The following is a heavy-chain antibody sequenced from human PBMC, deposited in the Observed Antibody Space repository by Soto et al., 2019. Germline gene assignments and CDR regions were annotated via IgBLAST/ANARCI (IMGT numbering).Heavy chain of an antibody. Sequence: SETLSLTCTVSGGSISSGGYYWSWIRQHPGKGLEWIGYIYYSGSTYYNPSLKSRVTISVDTSKNQFSLKLSSVTAADTAVYYCARSPGDFWSGYPLCWFDPWGQGTLVTVSS. CDR2: IYYSGST. D-gene: IGHD3-3*01. CDR3: ARSPGDFWSGYPLCWFDP. V-gene: IGHV4-31*03. CDR1: GGSISSGGYY. J-gene: IGHJ5*02.